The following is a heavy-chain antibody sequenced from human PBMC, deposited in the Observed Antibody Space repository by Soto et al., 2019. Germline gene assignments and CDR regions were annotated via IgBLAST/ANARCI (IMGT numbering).Heavy chain of an antibody. CDR1: GGSISSGGYY. Sequence: QVQLQESGPGLVKPSQTLSLTCTVSGGSISSGGYYWSWIRQHPGKGLEWIGYIYYSGSTYYNPSLTSRVTLSVDTSKHQFALKLSSVSAADTAVYYCAREISYYDSSGYYYVYFDYWGQGTLVTVSS. J-gene: IGHJ4*02. CDR3: AREISYYDSSGYYYVYFDY. V-gene: IGHV4-31*03. CDR2: IYYSGST. D-gene: IGHD3-22*01.